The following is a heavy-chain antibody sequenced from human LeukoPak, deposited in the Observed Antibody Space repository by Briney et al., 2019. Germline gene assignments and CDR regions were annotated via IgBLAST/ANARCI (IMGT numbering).Heavy chain of an antibody. CDR2: ISGSDGST. D-gene: IGHD6-19*01. J-gene: IGHJ4*02. Sequence: GRSLRLSCAASGFTFSTYGMGWVRQAPGKGLEWVSGISGSDGSTYYADSVKGRFTISRDNSKNTLYVQMNSLRAEDTAVYYCAKGDAAGSSGWYDYWGQGTLVTVSS. CDR3: AKGDAAGSSGWYDY. CDR1: GFTFSTYG. V-gene: IGHV3-23*01.